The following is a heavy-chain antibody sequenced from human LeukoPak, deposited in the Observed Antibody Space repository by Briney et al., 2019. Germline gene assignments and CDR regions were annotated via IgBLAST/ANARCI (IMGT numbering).Heavy chain of an antibody. J-gene: IGHJ4*02. CDR1: GFTFSSYG. V-gene: IGHV3-30*18. Sequence: GRSLRLSCAASGFTFSSYGMHWVRQAPGKGLEWVAVISYDGSNKYYADSVKGRFTISRDNSKNTLYLQMNSLRAEDTAVYYCAKGGRIAARHIDYWGQRTLVTVSS. D-gene: IGHD6-6*01. CDR3: AKGGRIAARHIDY. CDR2: ISYDGSNK.